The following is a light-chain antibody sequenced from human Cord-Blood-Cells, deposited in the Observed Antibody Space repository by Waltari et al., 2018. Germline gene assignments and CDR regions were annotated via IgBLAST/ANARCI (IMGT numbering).Light chain of an antibody. CDR3: SSYTSSSTLVV. J-gene: IGLJ2*01. CDR1: SIHVGGYNS. CDR2: EVS. Sequence: QSALPQPASVSGSPGQSIPISCTGTSIHVGGYNSDPWYQQHPGNAPKPLIYEVSNRPSGVSNRFAGSKSGNTASLTSSGLQAEDEADYYCSSYTSSSTLVVFGGGTKLTVL. V-gene: IGLV2-14*01.